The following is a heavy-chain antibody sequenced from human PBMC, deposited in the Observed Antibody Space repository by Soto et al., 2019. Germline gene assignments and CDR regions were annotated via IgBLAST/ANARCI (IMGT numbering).Heavy chain of an antibody. D-gene: IGHD2-2*01. J-gene: IGHJ5*02. V-gene: IGHV3-23*01. CDR2: MSGRGGST. CDR1: GFSLGSYA. Sequence: GSLRLSFAASGFSLGSYAMSWVLQAPGKGLEWVSAMSGRGGSTYYSDAVKGRFTISRDNSKNTLYLQMNSLRAEDTAVYYWAKDTRKWFDPWGQGSLVT. CDR3: AKDTRKWFDP.